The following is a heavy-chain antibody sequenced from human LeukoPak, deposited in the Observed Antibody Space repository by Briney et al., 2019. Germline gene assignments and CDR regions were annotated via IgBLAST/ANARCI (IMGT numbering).Heavy chain of an antibody. CDR1: GFTFSSYG. CDR2: IWYDGSNK. D-gene: IGHD4-17*01. J-gene: IGHJ4*02. Sequence: GGSLRLSCAASGFTFSSYGMHWVRQAPGKGLEWVAVIWYDGSNKYYADSVKGRFTISRDNSKNTLYLQMNSLRAEDTAVYYCAKWRDYGDGCLDYWGQGTLVTVSS. CDR3: AKWRDYGDGCLDY. V-gene: IGHV3-33*06.